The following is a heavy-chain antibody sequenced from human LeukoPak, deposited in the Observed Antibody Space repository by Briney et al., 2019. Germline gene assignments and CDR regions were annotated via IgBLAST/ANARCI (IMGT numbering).Heavy chain of an antibody. CDR2: IYYSGST. Sequence: SETLSLTCTVSGGSISSYYWSWIRQPPGKGLEWIGYIYYSGSTNYSPSLKSRLTISVDTSKDQFSLKLTSVTAADTAMYYCARVLIAAHGAFDYWGQGIPVTVSS. CDR3: ARVLIAAHGAFDY. J-gene: IGHJ4*02. CDR1: GGSISSYY. D-gene: IGHD6-13*01. V-gene: IGHV4-59*01.